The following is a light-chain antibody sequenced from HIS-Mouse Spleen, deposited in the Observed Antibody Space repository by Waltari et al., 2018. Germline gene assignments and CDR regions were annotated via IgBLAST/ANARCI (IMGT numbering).Light chain of an antibody. V-gene: IGLV2-23*01. CDR3: AAWDDSLSGWV. J-gene: IGLJ3*02. CDR2: EGS. Sequence: QSALTQPASVSGSPGQSITISCTGTSSDVGSYNLVSWYQQHPGKAPKLMIYEGSKRPSGFSNRFSGSQSANTASLTISGLQAEDAADYYCAAWDDSLSGWVFGGGTKLTVL. CDR1: SSDVGSYNL.